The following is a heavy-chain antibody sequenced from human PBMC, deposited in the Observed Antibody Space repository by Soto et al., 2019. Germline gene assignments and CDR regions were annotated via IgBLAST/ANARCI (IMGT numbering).Heavy chain of an antibody. V-gene: IGHV4-59*01. CDR3: ARAINRVTFDY. D-gene: IGHD4-4*01. Sequence: SETLSLTCTVSGGSISSYYWSWIRQPPGKGLEWIGYIYYSGSTSYNPSLKSRVTISVDTSKNQFSLKLSSVTAADTAVYYCARAINRVTFDYWGQGTLVIVSS. CDR1: GGSISSYY. CDR2: IYYSGST. J-gene: IGHJ4*02.